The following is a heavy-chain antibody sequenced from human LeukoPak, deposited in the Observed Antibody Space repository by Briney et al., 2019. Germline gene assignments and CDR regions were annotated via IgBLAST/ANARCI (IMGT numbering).Heavy chain of an antibody. CDR2: IYYSGST. CDR1: GGSISSGGYY. J-gene: IGHJ4*02. CDR3: ASLDSSGYTPTSYFDY. Sequence: PSQTLSLTCTVSGGSISSGGYYWSWIRQHPGKGLEWIGYIYYSGSTYYNPSLKSRVTISVDTSKNQFSLKLGSVTAADTAVYYCASLDSSGYTPTSYFDYWGQGTLVTVSS. V-gene: IGHV4-31*03. D-gene: IGHD3-22*01.